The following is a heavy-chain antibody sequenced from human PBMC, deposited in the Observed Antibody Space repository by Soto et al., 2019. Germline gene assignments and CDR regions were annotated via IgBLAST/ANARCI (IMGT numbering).Heavy chain of an antibody. D-gene: IGHD1-1*01. CDR3: AKAAQTRFNWNDLGNWFDP. CDR2: IIPIFGIP. CDR1: GGTFSSYA. V-gene: IGHV1-69*13. Sequence: SVKVSCKESGGTFSSYAIAWVRQAPGQGLEWMGGIIPIFGIPNYAQKFQGRVAITADESTYTAYMELSSLRSDDTAVYYCAKAAQTRFNWNDLGNWFDPWGQGTLVTVSS. J-gene: IGHJ5*02.